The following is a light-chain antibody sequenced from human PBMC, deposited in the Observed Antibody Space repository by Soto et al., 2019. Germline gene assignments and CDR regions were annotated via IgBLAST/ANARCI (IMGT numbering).Light chain of an antibody. CDR1: QSVSSSY. CDR2: GAS. V-gene: IGKV3-20*01. J-gene: IGKJ1*01. Sequence: EIVLTQSPGTLSLSPGERATLSCRASQSVSSSYLAWYQQKPGQAPRLLIYGASSRATGIPDRFSGGGSGTDFTLTISRLEPEDFAVYYCQQYGSSTWMFGQGTKVEIK. CDR3: QQYGSSTWM.